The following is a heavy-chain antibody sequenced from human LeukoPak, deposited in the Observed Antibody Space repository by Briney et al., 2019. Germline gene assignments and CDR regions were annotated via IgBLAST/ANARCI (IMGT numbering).Heavy chain of an antibody. CDR3: ARALGGFKRWLQLEADY. Sequence: GGSLRLSCAASGFTFSSYSMLWVRQAPGKGLEWVSYISSSSSTIYYADSVKGRFTISRDNSKNTLYLQMNSLRAEDTALYYCARALGGFKRWLQLEADYWGQGTLVTVSS. J-gene: IGHJ4*02. D-gene: IGHD5-24*01. CDR2: ISSSSSTI. CDR1: GFTFSSYS. V-gene: IGHV3-48*01.